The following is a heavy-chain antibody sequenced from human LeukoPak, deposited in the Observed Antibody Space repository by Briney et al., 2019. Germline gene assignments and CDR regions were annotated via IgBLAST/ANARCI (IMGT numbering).Heavy chain of an antibody. V-gene: IGHV4-61*02. J-gene: IGHJ4*02. D-gene: IGHD6-13*01. Sequence: SETLSLTCTVSGGSISSGSYYWSWIRQPAGKGLEWIGRIYTSGSTNYNPSLKSRVTISVDTSKNQFSLKLSSVTAADTAVYYCARGTAAAGAPPYYFDYWGQGTLVTVSS. CDR3: ARGTAAAGAPPYYFDY. CDR2: IYTSGST. CDR1: GGSISSGSYY.